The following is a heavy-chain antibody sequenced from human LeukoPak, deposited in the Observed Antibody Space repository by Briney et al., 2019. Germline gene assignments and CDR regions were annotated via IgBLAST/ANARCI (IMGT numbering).Heavy chain of an antibody. V-gene: IGHV4-59*01. Sequence: PSETLSLTCTVSGGSISTYYWSWIRQAPGKGPEWIGYISYSGNTNYNPSLMSRATISVDTSKNQFSLQLTSVAAADTAVYYCARDKSLRGNWYGNDYWGQGILVTVSS. J-gene: IGHJ4*02. CDR3: ARDKSLRGNWYGNDY. D-gene: IGHD1-1*01. CDR1: GGSISTYY. CDR2: ISYSGNT.